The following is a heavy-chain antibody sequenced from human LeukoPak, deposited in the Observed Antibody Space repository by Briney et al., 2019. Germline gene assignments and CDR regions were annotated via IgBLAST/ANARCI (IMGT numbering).Heavy chain of an antibody. CDR3: AKDGSGSLFDY. CDR1: GFIFSTFG. D-gene: IGHD1-26*01. Sequence: GRSLRLSCVASGFIFSTFGMHWVRQAPGKGLEWVAFTRYDGSNKYYADSVKGRFTISRDNSKNTLYLQMNSLRAEDTAVYYCAKDGSGSLFDYWGQGTLVTVSS. CDR2: TRYDGSNK. V-gene: IGHV3-30*02. J-gene: IGHJ4*02.